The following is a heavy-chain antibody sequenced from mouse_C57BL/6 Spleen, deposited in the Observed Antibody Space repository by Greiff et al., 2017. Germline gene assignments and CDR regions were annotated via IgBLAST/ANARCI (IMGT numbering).Heavy chain of an antibody. D-gene: IGHD2-4*01. CDR2: IYPGDGDT. V-gene: IGHV1-80*01. J-gene: IGHJ3*01. CDR1: GYAFSSYW. Sequence: VQLQQSGAELVKPGASVKISCKASGYAFSSYWMNWVKQRPGKGLEWIGQIYPGDGDTNYNGKFKGKATLTADKSSSTAYMQLSSLTSEDSAVYFCARRRDYDRGGFAYWGQGTLVTVSA. CDR3: ARRRDYDRGGFAY.